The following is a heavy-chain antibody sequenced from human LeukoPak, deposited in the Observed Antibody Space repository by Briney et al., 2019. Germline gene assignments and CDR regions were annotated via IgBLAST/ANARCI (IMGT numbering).Heavy chain of an antibody. CDR2: INPNSGGT. J-gene: IGHJ4*02. V-gene: IGHV1-2*02. D-gene: IGHD6-6*01. CDR3: AREGRSSSSPFDY. Sequence: GASVKVSCKASGYTFTGYYTHWVRQAPGQGLEWMGWINPNSGGTNYAQKFQGRVTMTRDTSISTAYMELSRLRSDDTAVYYCAREGRSSSSPFDYWGQGTLVTVSS. CDR1: GYTFTGYY.